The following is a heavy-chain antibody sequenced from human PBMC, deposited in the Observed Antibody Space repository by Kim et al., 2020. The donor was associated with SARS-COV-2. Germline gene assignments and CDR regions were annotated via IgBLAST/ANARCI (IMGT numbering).Heavy chain of an antibody. CDR1: GYIFTGDA. Sequence: ASVKVSCKASGYIFTGDAINWVRQGPGQGLEWMGWINTHIGNPIYAQDFTGRFVFSSDGSVSTAYLQITSLQAVDTAVYYCARDRLSGHGDYFDYWGQGT. D-gene: IGHD1-1*01. CDR3: ARDRLSGHGDYFDY. CDR2: INTHIGNP. J-gene: IGHJ4*02. V-gene: IGHV7-4-1*02.